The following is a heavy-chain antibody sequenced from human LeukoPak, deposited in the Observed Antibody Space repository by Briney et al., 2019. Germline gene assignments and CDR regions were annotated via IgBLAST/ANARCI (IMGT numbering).Heavy chain of an antibody. D-gene: IGHD6-19*01. CDR1: GGSISSYY. CDR2: IYYSGST. Sequence: PSETLSLTCTVSGGSISSYYWSWIRQPPGKGLEWIGYIYYSGSTNYNPSLKSRVTISVDTSKNQFSLKLSSVTAAVTAVYYCAREVAVAGFDYWGQGTLVTVSS. V-gene: IGHV4-59*01. J-gene: IGHJ4*02. CDR3: AREVAVAGFDY.